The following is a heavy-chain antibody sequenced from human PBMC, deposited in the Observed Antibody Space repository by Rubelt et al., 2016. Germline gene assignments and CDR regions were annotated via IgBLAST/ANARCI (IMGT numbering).Heavy chain of an antibody. J-gene: IGHJ4*02. CDR2: ISYDGSNK. V-gene: IGHV3-30*04. CDR1: GFTFSSYA. Sequence: QVQLVESGGGVVQPGRSLRLSCAASGFTFSSYAMHWVRQAPGKGLEWVAVISYDGSNKYYADSVKGRFTISRDNSKNTLYLQMNSLRAEDTAVYYCAKSLGLGVDYWGQGTLVTVSS. CDR3: AKSLGLGVDY. D-gene: IGHD7-27*01.